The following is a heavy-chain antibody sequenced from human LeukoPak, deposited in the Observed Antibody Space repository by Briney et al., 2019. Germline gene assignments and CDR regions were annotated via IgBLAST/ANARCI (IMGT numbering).Heavy chain of an antibody. V-gene: IGHV4-34*01. CDR1: GGSFSGYY. D-gene: IGHD3-9*01. Sequence: SETLSLTCAVYGGSFSGYYWSWIRQPPGKGLEWIGEINHSGSTNYNPSLKSRVTISGDTSKNQFSLKLSSVTAADTAVYYCARGHRDYDILTGYYYNYWGQGTLVTVFS. CDR3: ARGHRDYDILTGYYYNY. J-gene: IGHJ4*02. CDR2: INHSGST.